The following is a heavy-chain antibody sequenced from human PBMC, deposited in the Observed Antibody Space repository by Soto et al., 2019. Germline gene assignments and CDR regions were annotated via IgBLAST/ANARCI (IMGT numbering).Heavy chain of an antibody. D-gene: IGHD3-16*02. J-gene: IGHJ6*03. V-gene: IGHV4-39*01. Sequence: PSETLSLTCTVSGGSISSSSYYWGWIRQPPGKGLEWIGEKEYGGSTTYNPSLQSRVSISLDLVRNQVSLQLTSVTAADSATYYCARGHIVSSNFYFMEVWGRGTTVTVSS. CDR1: GGSISSSSYY. CDR3: ARGHIVSSNFYFMEV. CDR2: KEYGGST.